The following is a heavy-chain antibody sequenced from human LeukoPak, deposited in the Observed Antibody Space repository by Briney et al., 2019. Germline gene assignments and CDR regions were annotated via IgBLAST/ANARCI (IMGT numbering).Heavy chain of an antibody. CDR2: INHSGST. CDR1: GGSFSGYY. V-gene: IGHV4-34*01. Sequence: SETLSLTCAVYGGSFSGYYWSWIRQPPGKGLEWIGEINHSGSTNYNPSLESRVTISVDTSKDQFSLKLSSVTAADTAVYYCARQESMYYDILTGYYKSNWFDPWGQGTLVTVSS. J-gene: IGHJ5*02. D-gene: IGHD3-9*01. CDR3: ARQESMYYDILTGYYKSNWFDP.